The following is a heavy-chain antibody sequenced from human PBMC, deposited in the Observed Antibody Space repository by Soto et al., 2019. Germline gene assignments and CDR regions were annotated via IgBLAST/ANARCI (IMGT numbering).Heavy chain of an antibody. CDR1: GFTFSYYA. Sequence: EVQLLESGGGLVQPGGSLSLSCAASGFTFSYYAMTWVRQAPGKGLEWVSTISASGGTTYYADSVKGRFTISRDNSKNTLYLQLNSLRAEDTAVYYCAKRGIEVAGKYRWFVPWGQGTLVTVSS. V-gene: IGHV3-23*01. D-gene: IGHD6-19*01. J-gene: IGHJ5*02. CDR2: ISASGGTT. CDR3: AKRGIEVAGKYRWFVP.